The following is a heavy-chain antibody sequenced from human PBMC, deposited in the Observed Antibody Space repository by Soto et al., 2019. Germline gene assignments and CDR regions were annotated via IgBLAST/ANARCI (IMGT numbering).Heavy chain of an antibody. CDR1: GYTFTNND. CDR2: MNPGSGDT. J-gene: IGHJ5*02. Sequence: ASVKVSCKASGYTFTNNDVSWVRQATGQGLEWMGWMNPGSGDTGYAQRFQGRVTMTRDISIATAYMELNSLTSEDTAIYYCARMESFGSLNWFDPWGQGTLVTVSS. CDR3: ARMESFGSLNWFDP. D-gene: IGHD5-18*01. V-gene: IGHV1-8*02.